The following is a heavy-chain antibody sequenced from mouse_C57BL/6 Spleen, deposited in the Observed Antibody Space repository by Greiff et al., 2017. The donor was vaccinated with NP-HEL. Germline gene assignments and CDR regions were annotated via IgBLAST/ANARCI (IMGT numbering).Heavy chain of an antibody. CDR3: ARVPYGSSYDWYFDV. D-gene: IGHD1-1*01. CDR2: INYDGSST. CDR1: GFTFSDYY. Sequence: EVKVVESEGGLVQPGSSMKLSCTASGFTFSDYYMAWVRQVPEKGLEWVANINYDGSSTYYLDSLKSRFIISRDNAKNILYLQMSSLKSEDTATYYCARVPYGSSYDWYFDVWGTGTTVTVSS. J-gene: IGHJ1*03. V-gene: IGHV5-16*01.